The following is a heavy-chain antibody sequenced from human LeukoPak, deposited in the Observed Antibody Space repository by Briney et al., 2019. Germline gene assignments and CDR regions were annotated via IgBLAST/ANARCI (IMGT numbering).Heavy chain of an antibody. V-gene: IGHV3-7*03. D-gene: IGHD3-3*01. CDR2: IKLDGSEK. J-gene: IGHJ4*02. Sequence: GGSLRLSCVASGFTLGKYWMSWVRQAPGKGLEWVANIKLDGSEKNYVDSVEGRFTISRDNTKNSLYLQMNSLRAEDTAVFYCARDQYDTWSRRGNFDSWGQGTLVIVSS. CDR3: ARDQYDTWSRRGNFDS. CDR1: GFTLGKYW.